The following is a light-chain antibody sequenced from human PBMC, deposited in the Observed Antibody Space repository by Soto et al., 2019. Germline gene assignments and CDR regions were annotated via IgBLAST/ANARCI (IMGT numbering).Light chain of an antibody. CDR3: QQYGSSILT. Sequence: EIVLTQSPAALSLSPGERATLSCRASQSVDSYLVWYQQKPGQAPRLLIFGASNRATGIPARFSGSGSGTDFTLTISRLEPEDFAVYYCQQYGSSILTFGEGTKVDIK. CDR2: GAS. CDR1: QSVDSY. J-gene: IGKJ4*02. V-gene: IGKV3-20*01.